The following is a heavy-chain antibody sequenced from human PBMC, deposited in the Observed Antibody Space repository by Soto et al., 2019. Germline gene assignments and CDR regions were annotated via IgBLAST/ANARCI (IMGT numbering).Heavy chain of an antibody. CDR2: ISPDGSKK. V-gene: IGHV3-30*18. J-gene: IGHJ5*02. CDR1: GFRFGSYG. Sequence: GGSLRLSWAASGFRFGSYGMYWVRQAPVKGLEWVAFISPDGSKKDYAESVKGRFSISRDNSRNNLYLQMNSLKTEDTATYFCTKPASSLQWPPFDPWGHGTLVTVSS. CDR3: TKPASSLQWPPFDP. D-gene: IGHD6-19*01.